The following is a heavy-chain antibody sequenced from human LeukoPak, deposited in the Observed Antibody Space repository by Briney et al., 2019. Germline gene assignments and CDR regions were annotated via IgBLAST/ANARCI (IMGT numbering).Heavy chain of an antibody. CDR2: IWYDGSNK. D-gene: IGHD6-19*01. CDR1: GFTLSSYG. J-gene: IGHJ3*02. V-gene: IGHV3-33*01. Sequence: GRSLRLSCAASGFTLSSYGMHWVRQAPGKGLEWVAVIWYDGSNKYYADSVKGRFTISRDISKNTLYLQMNSLRAEDTAVYYCARVVAVAGNIGAFDIWGQGTMVTVSS. CDR3: ARVVAVAGNIGAFDI.